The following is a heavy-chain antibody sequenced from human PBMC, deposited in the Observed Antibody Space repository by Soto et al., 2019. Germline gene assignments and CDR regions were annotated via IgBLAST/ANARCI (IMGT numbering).Heavy chain of an antibody. CDR3: AREGVSSGSYYNPPGYYGMDV. CDR2: IYHSGST. V-gene: IGHV4-30-2*01. D-gene: IGHD3-10*01. J-gene: IGHJ6*02. Sequence: SETLSLTCAVSGGSISSGGYSWSWIRQPPGKGLEWIGYIYHSGSTYYNPSLKSRVTISVDRSKNQFSLKLSSVTAADTAVYYCAREGVSSGSYYNPPGYYGMDVWGQGTTVTVSS. CDR1: GGSISSGGYS.